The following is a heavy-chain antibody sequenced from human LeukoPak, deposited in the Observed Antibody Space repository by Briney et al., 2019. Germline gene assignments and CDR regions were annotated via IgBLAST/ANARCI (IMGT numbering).Heavy chain of an antibody. D-gene: IGHD5-24*01. CDR2: IYSGGST. CDR1: GFTVGSNY. V-gene: IGHV3-66*02. Sequence: QPGGSXRLSCAASGFTVGSNYMSWVRQAPGKGLEWVSVIYSGGSTYYADSVKGRFTISRDNSKNTLYLQMNSLRAEDTAVYYCARGEMATIPIDYWGQGTLVTVSS. CDR3: ARGEMATIPIDY. J-gene: IGHJ4*02.